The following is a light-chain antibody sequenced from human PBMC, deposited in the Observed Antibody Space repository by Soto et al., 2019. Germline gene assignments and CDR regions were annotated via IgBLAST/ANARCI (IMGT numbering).Light chain of an antibody. CDR1: QSISSY. V-gene: IGKV1-39*01. Sequence: DIQMTQSPSSLSASVGDRVTITCRASQSISSYLNWYQQKPGKAPKLLIYAASSLQIGVPSRFSGSGSGTEFTLTISVLQPEDLAPYYCQQRYSKGITFGQATRLEIK. CDR3: QQRYSKGIT. J-gene: IGKJ5*01. CDR2: AAS.